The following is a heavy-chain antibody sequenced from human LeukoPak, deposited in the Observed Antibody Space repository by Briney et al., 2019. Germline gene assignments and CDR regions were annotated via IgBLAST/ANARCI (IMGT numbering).Heavy chain of an antibody. CDR1: GFTFSSYA. Sequence: PGGSLRLSCAASGFTFSSYAMSWVRQAPGKGLEWVSTISVSDAGTYYADSATGRFTISRDNSKNTLYLQMNSLRAEDTALYYCVKVHIVATIGWFDPWGQGTLVTVSS. V-gene: IGHV3-23*01. CDR2: ISVSDAGT. CDR3: VKVHIVATIGWFDP. J-gene: IGHJ5*02. D-gene: IGHD5-12*01.